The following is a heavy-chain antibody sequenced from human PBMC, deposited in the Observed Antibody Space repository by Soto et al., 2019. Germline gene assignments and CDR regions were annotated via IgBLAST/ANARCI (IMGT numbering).Heavy chain of an antibody. D-gene: IGHD6-13*01. CDR1: GYTFTGYY. J-gene: IGHJ4*02. CDR2: INPNSGGT. Sequence: ASVKVSCKASGYTFTGYYMHWVRQAPGQGLEWMGWINPNSGGTNYAQKFQGWVTMTRDTSISTAYMELSRLRSDATAVYYCARADTSSSWYYFDYWGQGTLVTVSS. CDR3: ARADTSSSWYYFDY. V-gene: IGHV1-2*04.